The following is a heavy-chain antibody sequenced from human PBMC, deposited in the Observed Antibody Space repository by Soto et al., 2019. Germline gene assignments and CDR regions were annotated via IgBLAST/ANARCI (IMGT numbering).Heavy chain of an antibody. Sequence: GGSLRLSCAASGFTFSSYVMSWVRQAPGKGLEWVSGISSSGGSTYYSDSVKGRFTISRDNSKNTLYLRMNSLRAEDTAIYYCAKERRDGYNYGFDYWGQGTLVTVSS. J-gene: IGHJ4*02. CDR1: GFTFSSYV. V-gene: IGHV3-23*01. CDR3: AKERRDGYNYGFDY. CDR2: ISSSGGST. D-gene: IGHD5-12*01.